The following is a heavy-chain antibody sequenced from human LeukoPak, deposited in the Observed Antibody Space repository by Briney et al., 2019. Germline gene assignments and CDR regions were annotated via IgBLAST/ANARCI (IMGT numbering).Heavy chain of an antibody. Sequence: SVKVSCKASGGTFSSYAIGWVRQAPGQGLEWMGGIIPIFGTANYAQKFQGRVTITADKSTSTAYMELSSLRSEDTAVYYCARDFGESRSDYYYYYYMDVWGKGTTVTVSS. V-gene: IGHV1-69*06. D-gene: IGHD3-10*01. CDR3: ARDFGESRSDYYYYYYMDV. CDR1: GGTFSSYA. J-gene: IGHJ6*03. CDR2: IIPIFGTA.